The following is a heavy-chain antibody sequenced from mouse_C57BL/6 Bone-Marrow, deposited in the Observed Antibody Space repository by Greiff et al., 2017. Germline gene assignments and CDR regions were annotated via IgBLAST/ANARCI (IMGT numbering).Heavy chain of an antibody. CDR2: LDPENGDT. Sequence: VQLQQSGAELVRPGASVKLSCTASGFNIKDYYMHWVKQRPEQGLEWIGWLDPENGDTESASKFQGKATITADTSSNTAYLQLSSLPSEDTAVYYCTTVSYWGQGTLVTVSA. J-gene: IGHJ3*01. CDR1: GFNIKDYY. CDR3: TTVSY. V-gene: IGHV14-4*01.